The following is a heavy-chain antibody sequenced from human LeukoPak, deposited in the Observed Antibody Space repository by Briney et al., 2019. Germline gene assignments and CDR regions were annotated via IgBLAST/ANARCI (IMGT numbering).Heavy chain of an antibody. Sequence: ASVKVSCKASGYTFTSYGISWVRQAPGQGLEWMGWISAYNGNTNYAQKLQGRVTMTTDTSTSAAYMELRSLRSDDTAVYYCARNGVASSFTYYYDSSGPFDIWGQGTMVTVSS. CDR1: GYTFTSYG. J-gene: IGHJ3*02. D-gene: IGHD3-22*01. CDR3: ARNGVASSFTYYYDSSGPFDI. CDR2: ISAYNGNT. V-gene: IGHV1-18*01.